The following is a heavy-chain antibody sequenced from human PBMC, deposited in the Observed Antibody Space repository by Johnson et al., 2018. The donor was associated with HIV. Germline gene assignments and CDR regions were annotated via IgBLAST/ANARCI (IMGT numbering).Heavy chain of an antibody. J-gene: IGHJ3*02. CDR2: ISYDGSNK. Sequence: QVQVVESGGGLVKPGGSLRLSCAASGFTFSSYAMHWVRQAPGKGLEWVAVISYDGSNKYYADSMKGRFTISRDNSKNTLYLQMNSLRAEDTAVYYCARYNYGFGDAFDIWGQGTMVTVSS. CDR1: GFTFSSYA. D-gene: IGHD5-18*01. CDR3: ARYNYGFGDAFDI. V-gene: IGHV3-30*04.